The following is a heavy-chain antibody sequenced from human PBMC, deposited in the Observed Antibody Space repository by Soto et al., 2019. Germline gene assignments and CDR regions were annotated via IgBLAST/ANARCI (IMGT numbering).Heavy chain of an antibody. V-gene: IGHV1-3*01. D-gene: IGHD3-10*01. CDR2: INAGNGNT. CDR3: ARGGGYYGSGSYYQKYYFDY. J-gene: IGHJ4*02. CDR1: GYTFTSYA. Sequence: ASVKVSCKASGYTFTSYAMHWVRQAPGQRLEWMGWINAGNGNTKYSQKFQGRVTITRDTSASTAYMELSSLRSEDTAVYYCARGGGYYGSGSYYQKYYFDYWGQGTLVTVSS.